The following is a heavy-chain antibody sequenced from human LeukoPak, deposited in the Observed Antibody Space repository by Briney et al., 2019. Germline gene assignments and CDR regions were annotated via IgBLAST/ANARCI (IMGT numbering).Heavy chain of an antibody. Sequence: GGSLRLSCAASGFTFSSYWMSWVRQAPGKGLEWVANIKQDGSEKYYVDSVKGRFTISRDNAKNSLYLQMNSLRAEDTAVYYCAREDSSGWYVFSNGYYYMDVWGKGTTVTVSS. D-gene: IGHD6-19*01. V-gene: IGHV3-7*01. CDR3: AREDSSGWYVFSNGYYYMDV. J-gene: IGHJ6*03. CDR1: GFTFSSYW. CDR2: IKQDGSEK.